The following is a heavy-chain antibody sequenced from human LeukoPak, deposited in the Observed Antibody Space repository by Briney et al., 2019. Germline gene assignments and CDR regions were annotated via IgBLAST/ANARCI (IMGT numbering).Heavy chain of an antibody. CDR1: GFTFSSYG. Sequence: GGSLRLSCAASGFTFSSYGMHWVRQAPGKGLEWVAVIWYDGSNKYYADSVKGRFTIPRDNSKNTLYLQMNSLRAEDTAVYYCATSGSYYRFEYWGQGTLVTVSS. CDR2: IWYDGSNK. J-gene: IGHJ4*02. CDR3: ATSGSYYRFEY. D-gene: IGHD1-26*01. V-gene: IGHV3-33*01.